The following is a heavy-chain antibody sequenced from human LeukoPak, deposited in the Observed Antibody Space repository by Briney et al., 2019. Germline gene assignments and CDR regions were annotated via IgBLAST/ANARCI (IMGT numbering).Heavy chain of an antibody. Sequence: GSLRLSCTASGFTFGDYAMSWIRQPPGKGLEWIGEINHGGSANYNPSLKSRVTISVDTSKNQFSLKLSSMTAADTAVYYCARLRCDSCYPNWFDPWGQGTLVTVSS. CDR1: GFTFGDYA. CDR2: INHGGSA. V-gene: IGHV4-34*01. CDR3: ARLRCDSCYPNWFDP. J-gene: IGHJ5*02. D-gene: IGHD2-15*01.